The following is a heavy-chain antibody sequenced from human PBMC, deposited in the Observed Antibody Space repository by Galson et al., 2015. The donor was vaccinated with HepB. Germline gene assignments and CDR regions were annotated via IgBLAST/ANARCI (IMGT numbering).Heavy chain of an antibody. Sequence: SVKVSCKASGYTFTSYGISWVRQAPGQGLEWMGWISAYNGNTNYAQKLQGRVTMTTDTSTSTAYMELRSLRSDDTAVYYCARGGFGELLTDYYYGMDVWGQGTTVTVSS. D-gene: IGHD3-10*01. J-gene: IGHJ6*02. V-gene: IGHV1-18*04. CDR3: ARGGFGELLTDYYYGMDV. CDR1: GYTFTSYG. CDR2: ISAYNGNT.